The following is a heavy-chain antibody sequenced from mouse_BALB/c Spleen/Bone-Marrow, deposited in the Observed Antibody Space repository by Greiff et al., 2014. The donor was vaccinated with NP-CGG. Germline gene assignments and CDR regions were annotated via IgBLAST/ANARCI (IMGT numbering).Heavy chain of an antibody. D-gene: IGHD1-1*01. J-gene: IGHJ3*01. CDR2: IDTANGNT. V-gene: IGHV14-3*02. CDR1: GFNIKDTY. CDR3: APYYYGSSQFAY. Sequence: VQLKQSGAELVEPGASVKLSCTASGFNIKDTYMHWVKQRPEQGLEWIGRIDTANGNTKYDPKFQGKATITADTYSNTAYLQLSSLTSEDTAVYYCAPYYYGSSQFAYWGQGTLVTVSA.